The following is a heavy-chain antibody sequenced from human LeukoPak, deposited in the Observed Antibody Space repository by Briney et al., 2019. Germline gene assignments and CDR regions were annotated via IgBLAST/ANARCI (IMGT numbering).Heavy chain of an antibody. J-gene: IGHJ6*03. Sequence: HPGGSLRLSCAASGFTVSSNYLTWVRQAPGKGLEWVSVIYSAGTTYYADSVKGRFTISRDNSENTLYLQMNSLRPEDTAVYYCARDRRGQPPEFGTGYMDVWGKGTTVTVSS. CDR3: ARDRRGQPPEFGTGYMDV. CDR2: IYSAGTT. V-gene: IGHV3-66*02. D-gene: IGHD3-10*01. CDR1: GFTVSSNY.